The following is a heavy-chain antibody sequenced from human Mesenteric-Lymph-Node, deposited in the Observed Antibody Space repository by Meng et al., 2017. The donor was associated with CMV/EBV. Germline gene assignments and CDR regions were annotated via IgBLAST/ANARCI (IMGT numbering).Heavy chain of an antibody. CDR2: ISSSSSYI. CDR1: GFMFSDYE. J-gene: IGHJ6*02. Sequence: GESLKISCAASGFMFSDYEMNWVRQAPGKGLEWVSSISSSSSYIYYADSVKGRFTISRDNAKNSLYLQMNSLRAEDTAVYYCARIPIVVVPAAISSYYYYGMDVWGQGTTVTVSS. CDR3: ARIPIVVVPAAISSYYYYGMDV. V-gene: IGHV3-21*01. D-gene: IGHD2-2*02.